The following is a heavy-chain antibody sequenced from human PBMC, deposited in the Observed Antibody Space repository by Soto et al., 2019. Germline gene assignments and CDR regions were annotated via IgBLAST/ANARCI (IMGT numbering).Heavy chain of an antibody. D-gene: IGHD6-13*01. J-gene: IGHJ5*02. CDR1: GYTFTSYD. CDR2: MNPNSGNT. CDR3: ARERSAAGAGWFDP. Sequence: QVQLVQSGAEVKKPGASVKVSCKASGYTFTSYDINWVRQATGQGLEWMGWMNPNSGNTDYAQKFQGRVTMTRTTSISTAYMTLSSLRSEDTAVYYCARERSAAGAGWFDPWGQGTLVTVSS. V-gene: IGHV1-8*01.